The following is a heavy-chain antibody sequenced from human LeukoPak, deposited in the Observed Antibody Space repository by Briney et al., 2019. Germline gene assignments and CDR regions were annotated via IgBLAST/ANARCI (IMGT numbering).Heavy chain of an antibody. Sequence: GESLKISCKGSGYSFTNYWIGWVRQMPGEGLEWMGIIYPGDSDTRYSPSFQGQVTISADKSISTAYLQWSSLKASDTAMYYCARTPSSSLYYFDYWGQGTLVTVSS. J-gene: IGHJ4*02. D-gene: IGHD6-6*01. CDR2: IYPGDSDT. V-gene: IGHV5-51*01. CDR1: GYSFTNYW. CDR3: ARTPSSSLYYFDY.